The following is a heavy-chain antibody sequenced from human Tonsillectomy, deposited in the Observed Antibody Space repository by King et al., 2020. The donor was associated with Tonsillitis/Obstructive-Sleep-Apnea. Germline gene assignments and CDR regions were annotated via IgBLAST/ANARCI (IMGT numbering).Heavy chain of an antibody. J-gene: IGHJ5*02. V-gene: IGHV3-11*05. CDR3: ARTRRGSLNWFDP. D-gene: IGHD6-13*01. CDR2: ISSSISYT. CDR1: GFTFSDYY. Sequence: VQLVESGGGLVKPGGSLRLSCAASGFTFSDYYMSWIRQAPGKGREWGSYISSSISYTNYADSVKGRFTISRDNAKNSLYLQMNSLRAEDTAVYYCARTRRGSLNWFDPWGQGTLVTVSS.